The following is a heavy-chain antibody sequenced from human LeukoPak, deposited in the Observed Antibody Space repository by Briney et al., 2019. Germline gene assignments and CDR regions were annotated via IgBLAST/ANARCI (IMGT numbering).Heavy chain of an antibody. Sequence: PGGSLRLSCAAPGFTFSSYWMSWVRQAPGKGLEWVANIKQDGSEKYYVDSVKGRFTISRDNAKNSLYLQMNSLRAEDTAVYYCARFDSSTSCYVDYWGQGTLVTVSS. CDR3: ARFDSSTSCYVDY. J-gene: IGHJ4*02. D-gene: IGHD2-2*01. V-gene: IGHV3-7*05. CDR2: IKQDGSEK. CDR1: GFTFSSYW.